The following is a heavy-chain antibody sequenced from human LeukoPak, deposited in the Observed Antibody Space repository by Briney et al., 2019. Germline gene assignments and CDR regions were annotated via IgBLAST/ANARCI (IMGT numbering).Heavy chain of an antibody. J-gene: IGHJ4*02. V-gene: IGHV4-30-2*01. CDR3: ARGGYYGSGREDF. CDR2: IYHSGTT. D-gene: IGHD3-10*01. CDR1: GGSISSRGYS. Sequence: SETLTLTCAVSGGSISSRGYSWSWIRQPPGKGLEWIGYIYHSGTTYYNPSLKSRVTISLDRSKNQFSLNLRSVTAADTAVYYCARGGYYGSGREDFWGQETLVTVSS.